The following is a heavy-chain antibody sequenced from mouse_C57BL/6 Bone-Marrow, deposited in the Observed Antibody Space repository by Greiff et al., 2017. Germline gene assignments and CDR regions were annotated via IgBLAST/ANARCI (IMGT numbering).Heavy chain of an antibody. CDR3: AKTLFITTVVADYAMDY. J-gene: IGHJ4*01. Sequence: QVQLQQSGPGLVQPSQSLSITCTVSGFSLTSYGVHWVRQSPGKGLEWLGVIWRGGSTDYNAAFMSRLSITKDTSKSQVFFKMNSLQADDTAIYYCAKTLFITTVVADYAMDYWGQGTSVTVSS. CDR2: IWRGGST. CDR1: GFSLTSYG. D-gene: IGHD1-1*01. V-gene: IGHV2-5*01.